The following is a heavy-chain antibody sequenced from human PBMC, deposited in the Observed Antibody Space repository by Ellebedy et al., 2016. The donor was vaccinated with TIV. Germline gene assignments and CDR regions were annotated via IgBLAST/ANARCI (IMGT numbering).Heavy chain of an antibody. CDR2: IYYSGST. CDR1: GGSISSGGYY. D-gene: IGHD6-6*01. Sequence: SETLSLTCTVSGGSISSGGYYWSWIRQHPGKGLEWIGYIYYSGSTYYNPSLKSRVTISVDTSKNQFSLKLSSVTAADTAVYYCARVARPEHSSSKARVWFDPWGQGTLVTVSS. V-gene: IGHV4-31*03. CDR3: ARVARPEHSSSKARVWFDP. J-gene: IGHJ5*02.